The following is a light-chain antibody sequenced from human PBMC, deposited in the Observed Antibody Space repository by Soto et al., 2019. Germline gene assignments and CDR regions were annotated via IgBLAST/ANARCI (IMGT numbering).Light chain of an antibody. V-gene: IGKV3-11*01. CDR2: DAS. CDR1: QSVSSY. CDR3: QQRSNWPPWT. J-gene: IGKJ1*01. Sequence: EIVLTQSPATLSLSPGERATLSCRASQSVSSYLAWYQQKPGQAPRLLIYDASNKATGIPARFSGSGSGTDFTLTIIRPEPEDFAVYYCQQRSNWPPWTFGQGTKVEI.